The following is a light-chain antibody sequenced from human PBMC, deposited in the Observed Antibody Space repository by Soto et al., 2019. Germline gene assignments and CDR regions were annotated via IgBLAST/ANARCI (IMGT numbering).Light chain of an antibody. Sequence: EVVLTQSPATLSLSPGERATLSCRASQSVSNSLAWYQQKPGQAPRLLIYDASNRATGIPARFSGSGSGTDFTLTINSLEPEDFAVYFCQQRSNWPPFTFGPGTKVDLK. V-gene: IGKV3-11*01. CDR3: QQRSNWPPFT. CDR1: QSVSNS. J-gene: IGKJ3*01. CDR2: DAS.